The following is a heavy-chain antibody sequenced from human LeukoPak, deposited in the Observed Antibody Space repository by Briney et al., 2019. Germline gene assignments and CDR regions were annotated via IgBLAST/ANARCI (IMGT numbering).Heavy chain of an antibody. D-gene: IGHD3-3*01. CDR1: GYSFTSYW. CDR3: ARRITIFGVGPHFDI. V-gene: IGHV5-51*01. J-gene: IGHJ3*02. Sequence: GESLKISCKGSGYSFTSYWIGWVRQMPGKGLEWMGIIYPGDSDTRYSPSFQGQVTISADKSISTAYLQWSSLKASDTAMYYCARRITIFGVGPHFDIWGQGTMVTVSS. CDR2: IYPGDSDT.